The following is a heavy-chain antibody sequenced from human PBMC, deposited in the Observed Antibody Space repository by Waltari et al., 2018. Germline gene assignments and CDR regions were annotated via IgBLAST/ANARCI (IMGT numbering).Heavy chain of an antibody. CDR3: ARMITFGGVIVIGGVGAFDI. D-gene: IGHD3-16*02. CDR2: IYTSGST. V-gene: IGHV4-61*09. J-gene: IGHJ3*02. Sequence: QVQLQESGPGLVKPSQTLSLTCTVSGGSISSGSYYWNWIRQPAGKGLEWIGYIYTSGSTNYNPSLKSRVTISVDTSKNQFSLKLSSVTAADTAVYYCARMITFGGVIVIGGVGAFDIWGQGTMVTVSS. CDR1: GGSISSGSYY.